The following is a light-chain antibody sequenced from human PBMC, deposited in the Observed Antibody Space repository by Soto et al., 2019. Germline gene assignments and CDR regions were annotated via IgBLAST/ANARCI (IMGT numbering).Light chain of an antibody. Sequence: EIVLTQSPGTLSLSPGERATLSCRPSQSVSASYLVWFQQKPGQAPRLLIYGASSRATGIPDRFSGSGSGTDFTLTISRLEPEDFAVYYCQQYGGSPYTFGQGTKLDIK. J-gene: IGKJ2*01. CDR2: GAS. CDR3: QQYGGSPYT. CDR1: QSVSASY. V-gene: IGKV3-20*01.